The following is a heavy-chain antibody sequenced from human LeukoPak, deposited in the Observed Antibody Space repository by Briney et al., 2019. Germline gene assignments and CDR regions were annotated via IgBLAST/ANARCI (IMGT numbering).Heavy chain of an antibody. V-gene: IGHV1-18*01. CDR2: ICAYNGNT. CDR3: ARDRGGDYYDSSGYRD. J-gene: IGHJ4*02. CDR1: GYTFTSYG. D-gene: IGHD3-22*01. Sequence: ASLNVSCKASGYTFTSYGISWVRQAPQQGREWMGWICAYNGNTNYAQKLQGRVTMTTDTSTSTAYMELRSLRSDDTAVYYCARDRGGDYYDSSGYRDWGQGTLVTVSS.